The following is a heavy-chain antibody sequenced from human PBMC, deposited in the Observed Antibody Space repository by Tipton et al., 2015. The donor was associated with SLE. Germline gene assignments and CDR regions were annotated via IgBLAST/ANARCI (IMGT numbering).Heavy chain of an antibody. CDR2: ISYDGSNK. Sequence: SLRLSCAASGFTFSSYAMHWVRQAPGKGLEWVAVISYDGSNKYYADSVKGRFTISRDNSKNTLYLQMNSLRAEDTAVYYCAREGTQRGYSYHWGQGTLVTVSS. CDR1: GFTFSSYA. CDR3: AREGTQRGYSYH. D-gene: IGHD5-18*01. V-gene: IGHV3-30*14. J-gene: IGHJ5*02.